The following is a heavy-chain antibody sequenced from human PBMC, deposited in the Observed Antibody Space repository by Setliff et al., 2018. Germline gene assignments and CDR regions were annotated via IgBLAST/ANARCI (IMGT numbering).Heavy chain of an antibody. Sequence: KPGGSLRLSCAASGFTFSSYAMTWVRQAPGQGLEWVSSIRASSDYIYYAGSVKGRFTISRDNTKNSLDLQMNSLRVDDTAVYYCARNGDVDTGFLGYYYYYYMDVWGKGTTVTVS. V-gene: IGHV3-21*01. D-gene: IGHD5-18*01. CDR2: IRASSDYI. CDR3: ARNGDVDTGFLGYYYYYYMDV. CDR1: GFTFSSYA. J-gene: IGHJ6*03.